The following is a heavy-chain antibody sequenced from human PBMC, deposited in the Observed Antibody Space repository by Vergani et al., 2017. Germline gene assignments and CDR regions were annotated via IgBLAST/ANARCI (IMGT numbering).Heavy chain of an antibody. CDR2: SYYSGST. CDR3: ARARLTYYYGSGSYGPFDY. CDR1: GGSISSGDYY. V-gene: IGHV4-30-4*01. Sequence: QVQLQESGPGLVKPSPTLSLTCTVSGGSISSGDYYWSWIRQPPGKGREWIGYSYYSGSTYYNKSLKSRVTIKVDTSKNQFSLKLSAVTAADTAVYYCARARLTYYYGSGSYGPFDYWGQGTLVTVSS. D-gene: IGHD3-10*01. J-gene: IGHJ4*02.